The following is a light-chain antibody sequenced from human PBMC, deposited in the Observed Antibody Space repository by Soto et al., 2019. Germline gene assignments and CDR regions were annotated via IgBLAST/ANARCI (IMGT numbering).Light chain of an antibody. J-gene: IGKJ4*01. Sequence: DIVMTQSPDSLAVSLGERATINCKSSQSVLYSSNNRNYLAWYQQKSGQPPRLLIYWASARESGVPDRFSGSGSGTDFTLTISSLQAEDVAVYYCQQYYNTPLTFGGGTKVEV. V-gene: IGKV4-1*01. CDR3: QQYYNTPLT. CDR2: WAS. CDR1: QSVLYSSNNRNY.